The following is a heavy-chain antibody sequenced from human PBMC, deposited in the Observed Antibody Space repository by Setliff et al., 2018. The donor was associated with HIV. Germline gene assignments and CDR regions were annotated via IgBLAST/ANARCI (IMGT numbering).Heavy chain of an antibody. V-gene: IGHV4-34*01. CDR1: GGSFSGYF. Sequence: SETLSLTCAVYGGSFSGYFWSWIRQPPGKGPEWIGDISQTGITNYNPSLRSRVTISVDPSKNQFSMKLKSVTAADTAVYYCARLRIPVAGYNWFDPWGQGTLVTVSS. D-gene: IGHD6-19*01. J-gene: IGHJ5*02. CDR3: ARLRIPVAGYNWFDP. CDR2: ISQTGIT.